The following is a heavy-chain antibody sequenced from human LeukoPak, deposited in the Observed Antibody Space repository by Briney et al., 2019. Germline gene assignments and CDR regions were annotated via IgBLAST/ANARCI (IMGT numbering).Heavy chain of an antibody. D-gene: IGHD3-10*01. V-gene: IGHV4-39*01. CDR2: VYYTGSA. Sequence: PSETLSLTCTVSGGSISSTSYHWAWIPQPPGKGLEWIATVYYTGSAYYNPSLKSRVTISVDTSKSQFSLKLSSVTTADTALYYCARYASGSYYWFDPWGQGTLVTVSS. CDR3: ARYASGSYYWFDP. J-gene: IGHJ5*02. CDR1: GGSISSTSYH.